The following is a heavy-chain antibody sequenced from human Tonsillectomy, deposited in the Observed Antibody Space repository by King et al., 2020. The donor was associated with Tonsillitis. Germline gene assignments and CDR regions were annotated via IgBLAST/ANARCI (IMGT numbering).Heavy chain of an antibody. D-gene: IGHD2-15*01. CDR2: ISGGGGNT. CDR3: AKVYFGGYCSGGSCHPGVVLCNHLDY. V-gene: IGHV3-23*04. J-gene: IGHJ4*02. CDR1: GFTFSTYA. Sequence: VQLVESGGGLVQPGGSLRLSCVASGFTFSTYAMSWVRQAPGKGLEWVSAISGGGGNTYYADSVKGRFTISRDNSKNTLYLQMNSLRAEDTAIYYCAKVYFGGYCSGGSCHPGVVLCNHLDYWGQGTLVTVSS.